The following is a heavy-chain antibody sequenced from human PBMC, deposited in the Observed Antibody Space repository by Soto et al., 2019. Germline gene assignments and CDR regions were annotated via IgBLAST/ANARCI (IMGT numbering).Heavy chain of an antibody. Sequence: GGSLRLSCAASGFTFSDYSMHWVRQAPGKGLEWVSYISSGSTTIYYADSVKGRFTISRDNAKNSLYLQMNSLRAEDTAVYYCATYSSSWYVWDYWGQGTLVTSPQ. CDR3: ATYSSSWYVWDY. CDR2: ISSGSTTI. D-gene: IGHD6-13*01. V-gene: IGHV3-48*01. CDR1: GFTFSDYS. J-gene: IGHJ4*02.